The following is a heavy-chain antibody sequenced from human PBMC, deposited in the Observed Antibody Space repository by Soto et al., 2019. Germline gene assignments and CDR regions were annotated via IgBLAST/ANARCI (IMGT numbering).Heavy chain of an antibody. V-gene: IGHV1-18*01. D-gene: IGHD3-16*01. CDR3: AMVDVYVTPSPQDV. CDR1: GYTFTRYG. J-gene: IGHJ6*02. Sequence: QVQLVQSGAEVKNPGASVKVSCKASGYTFTRYGIGWARQAPGQGLEWMGWINTSNGNTNYAQNVQGRVTLTTDTSTSIAYMELRSLRSNDTAIYYCAMVDVYVTPSPQDVWGQGTTVIVSS. CDR2: INTSNGNT.